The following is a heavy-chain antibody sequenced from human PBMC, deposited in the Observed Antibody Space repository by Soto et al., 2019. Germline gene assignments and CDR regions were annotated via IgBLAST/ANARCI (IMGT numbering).Heavy chain of an antibody. CDR2: ISYDGSNK. Sequence: QVQLVESGGGVVQPGRSLRLSCAASGFTFSSYGMHWVRQAPGKGLEWVAVISYDGSNKYYADSVKGRFTISRDNSKNTLYLQMNSVRAEDTAVYYCAKVRRAAAGQYYYYYYGMDVWGQGTTVTVSS. D-gene: IGHD6-13*01. J-gene: IGHJ6*02. CDR3: AKVRRAAAGQYYYYYYGMDV. V-gene: IGHV3-30*18. CDR1: GFTFSSYG.